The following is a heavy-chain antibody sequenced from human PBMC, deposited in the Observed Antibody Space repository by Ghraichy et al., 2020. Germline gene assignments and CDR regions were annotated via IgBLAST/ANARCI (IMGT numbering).Heavy chain of an antibody. CDR2: IYYSGST. J-gene: IGHJ6*02. CDR3: ARDGGYYDFWSGQNGLGYYYYGMDV. Sequence: SETLSLTCTVSGGSISSGGYYWSWIRQHPGKGLEWIGYIYYSGSTYYNPSLKSRVTISVDTSKNQFSLKLSSVTAADTAVYYCARDGGYYDFWSGQNGLGYYYYGMDVWGQGTTVTVSS. CDR1: GGSISSGGYY. D-gene: IGHD3-3*01. V-gene: IGHV4-31*03.